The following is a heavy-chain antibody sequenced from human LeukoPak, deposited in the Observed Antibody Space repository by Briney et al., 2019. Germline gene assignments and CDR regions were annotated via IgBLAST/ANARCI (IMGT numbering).Heavy chain of an antibody. V-gene: IGHV1-2*02. CDR2: INPNSGGT. D-gene: IGHD3-10*01. CDR3: ARTGVGGTMVRGVIIPPGY. J-gene: IGHJ4*02. CDR1: GYTFTGYY. Sequence: ASVKVSCKASGYTFTGYYMHWVRQAPGQGLEWMGWINPNSGGTNYAQKFQGRVTMTRDTSISTAYMELSRLRSDDTAVYYCARTGVGGTMVRGVIIPPGYWGQGTLVTVSS.